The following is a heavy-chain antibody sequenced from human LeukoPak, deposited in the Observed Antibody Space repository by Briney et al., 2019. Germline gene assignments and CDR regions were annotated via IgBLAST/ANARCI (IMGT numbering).Heavy chain of an antibody. D-gene: IGHD5-24*01. CDR2: INSEGTST. V-gene: IGHV3-74*01. CDR1: QFTFSTSW. J-gene: IGHJ4*02. Sequence: GSLRLSCAASQFTFSTSWMHWVRQAPGKGLVWVSRINSEGTSTSYADSVKGRFTISRDSAKNTLYLQMNSLRAEDTAVYYCARLRDGYNDYWGQGTLVTVSS. CDR3: ARLRDGYNDY.